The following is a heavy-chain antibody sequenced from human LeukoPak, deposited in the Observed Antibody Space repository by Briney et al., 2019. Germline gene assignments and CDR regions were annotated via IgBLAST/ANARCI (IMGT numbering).Heavy chain of an antibody. CDR2: IIPILGIA. CDR3: ARGDIDYYDSSGYLPSLYY. V-gene: IGHV1-69*04. J-gene: IGHJ4*02. Sequence: SVKVSCKASGGTFSSYAIRWVRQAPGQGLEWMGRIIPILGIANYAQKFQGRVTITADKSTSTAYMELSSLRSEDTAVYYCARGDIDYYDSSGYLPSLYYWGQGTLVTVSS. D-gene: IGHD3-22*01. CDR1: GGTFSSYA.